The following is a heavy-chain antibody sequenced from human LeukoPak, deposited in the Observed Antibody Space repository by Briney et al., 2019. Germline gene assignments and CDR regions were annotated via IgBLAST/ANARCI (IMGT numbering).Heavy chain of an antibody. CDR3: ARGGTPLSADAFDI. D-gene: IGHD3-16*01. CDR1: GFTFSSYA. J-gene: IGHJ3*02. V-gene: IGHV3-30-3*01. CDR2: ISYDGSNK. Sequence: GGSLRLSCAASGFTFSSYAMHWVRQAPGKGLEWVAVISYDGSNKYYADSVKGRFTISRDNSKNTLYLQMNSLRAEDTAVYYCARGGTPLSADAFDIWGQGTTVTVSS.